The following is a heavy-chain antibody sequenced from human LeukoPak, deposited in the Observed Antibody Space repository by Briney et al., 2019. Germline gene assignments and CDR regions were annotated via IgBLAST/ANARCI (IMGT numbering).Heavy chain of an antibody. J-gene: IGHJ4*02. CDR3: ASSPQDYDFWSGYYTY. Sequence: ASVKVSCKASGYTFTSYGISWVRQAPGQGLEWMGWISAYNGNTNYAQKLQGRVTMTTDTSTSTAYMELRSLRSDDTAVYYCASSPQDYDFWSGYYTYWGQGTLVTVSS. V-gene: IGHV1-18*01. CDR1: GYTFTSYG. D-gene: IGHD3-3*01. CDR2: ISAYNGNT.